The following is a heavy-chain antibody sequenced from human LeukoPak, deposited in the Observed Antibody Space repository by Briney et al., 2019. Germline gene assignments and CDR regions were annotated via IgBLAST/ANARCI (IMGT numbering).Heavy chain of an antibody. J-gene: IGHJ4*02. D-gene: IGHD6-19*01. Sequence: SETLSLTCTVSGVSISSYYWSWIRQSPGKGLEWIGYIYYSGSTNYNPSLKSRVTISVDTSKNQFSLKLSSVTAADTAVYYCARTGYSSGWYFDYWGQGTLVTVSS. V-gene: IGHV4-59*01. CDR2: IYYSGST. CDR1: GVSISSYY. CDR3: ARTGYSSGWYFDY.